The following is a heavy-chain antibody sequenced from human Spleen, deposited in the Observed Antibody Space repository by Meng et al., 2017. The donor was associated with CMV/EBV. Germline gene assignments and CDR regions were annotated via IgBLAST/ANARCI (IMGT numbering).Heavy chain of an antibody. J-gene: IGHJ4*02. CDR3: AHTAGGTYVVIF. V-gene: IGHV2-5*01. CDR1: GFSFRTSGVG. Sequence: FSGFSFRTSGVGVGWIRQTPGEALEWLAFIYWNDDNYYNPSLESRLTITKDTSKNQVVLRLTNVDPSDTATYYCAHTAGGTYVVIFWGQGTLVTVSS. CDR2: IYWNDDN. D-gene: IGHD1-26*01.